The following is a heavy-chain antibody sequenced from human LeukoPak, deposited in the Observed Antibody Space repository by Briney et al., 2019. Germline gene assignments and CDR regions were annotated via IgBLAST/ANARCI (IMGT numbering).Heavy chain of an antibody. CDR1: GFTFSSYS. D-gene: IGHD3-22*01. Sequence: GGSLRLSCAASGFTFSSYSMNWVRQAPGKGPEWVSYITGSSSTIYYADSVKGRFTISRDNAKNSLYLQMNSLRAEDTAVYYCAREELGSSGYSSLDCWGQGTLVTVSS. J-gene: IGHJ4*02. CDR2: ITGSSSTI. V-gene: IGHV3-48*04. CDR3: AREELGSSGYSSLDC.